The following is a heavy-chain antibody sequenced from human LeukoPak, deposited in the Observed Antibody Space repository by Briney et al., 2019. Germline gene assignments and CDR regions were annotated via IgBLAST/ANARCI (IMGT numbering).Heavy chain of an antibody. D-gene: IGHD2-2*01. CDR2: INPNSGGT. Sequence: ASVKVSCKASGYTFTGYYMHWVRQAPGQGLEWMGWINPNSGGTNYAQKFQGRVTMTRDTSISTAYMELSRLRSDDTAAYYCARDDRYCSSTSCYFEGWFDPWGQGTLVTVSS. CDR1: GYTFTGYY. V-gene: IGHV1-2*02. CDR3: ARDDRYCSSTSCYFEGWFDP. J-gene: IGHJ5*02.